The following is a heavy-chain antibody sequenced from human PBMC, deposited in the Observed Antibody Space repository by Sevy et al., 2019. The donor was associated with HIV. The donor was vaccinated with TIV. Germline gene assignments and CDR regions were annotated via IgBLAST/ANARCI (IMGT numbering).Heavy chain of an antibody. Sequence: GGSLRLSCAASGFIFNNYAMSWVRQAPGKGLEWVSSISGGADSTFYADSVKGRFTISRENSKNTLYLQMNSLRGEDTAVYYCVKYRVGAMNVFDIWGQGTVVTVSS. CDR2: ISGGADST. CDR1: GFIFNNYA. D-gene: IGHD1-26*01. CDR3: VKYRVGAMNVFDI. J-gene: IGHJ3*02. V-gene: IGHV3-23*01.